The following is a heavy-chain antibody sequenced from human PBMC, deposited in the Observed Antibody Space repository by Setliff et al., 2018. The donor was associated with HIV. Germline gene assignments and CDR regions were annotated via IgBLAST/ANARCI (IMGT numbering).Heavy chain of an antibody. Sequence: GGSLRLSCAASGFTFDDYAMHWVRLTPGKGLEWVSGINWNSDNIGYAGSVKGRFTISRDNAKNSLYLQMNSLRAEDTAVYYCATDRGTYWGQGTLVTVSS. CDR1: GFTFDDYA. J-gene: IGHJ4*02. V-gene: IGHV3-9*01. CDR2: INWNSDNI. D-gene: IGHD1-7*01. CDR3: ATDRGTY.